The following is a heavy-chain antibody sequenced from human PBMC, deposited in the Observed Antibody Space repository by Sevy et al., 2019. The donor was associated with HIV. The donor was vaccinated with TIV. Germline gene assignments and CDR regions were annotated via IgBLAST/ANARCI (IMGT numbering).Heavy chain of an antibody. CDR3: ASGQSTMIGAGGAFDI. J-gene: IGHJ3*02. D-gene: IGHD3-22*01. V-gene: IGHV3-53*01. CDR2: IYADSNT. Sequence: GGSLRLSCAASGFTVTSNYMSWVRQAPGKGLEWVSVIYADSNTYYADSVKGRFTVSRDSSKNTLYLQMNSLRAEDTAVYYCASGQSTMIGAGGAFDIWGQGTMVTVSS. CDR1: GFTVTSNY.